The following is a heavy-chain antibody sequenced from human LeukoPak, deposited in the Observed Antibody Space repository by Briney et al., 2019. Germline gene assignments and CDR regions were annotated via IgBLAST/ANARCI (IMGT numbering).Heavy chain of an antibody. CDR3: ARGDRTNYFDY. CDR1: GYTFTSYD. D-gene: IGHD1/OR15-1a*01. V-gene: IGHV1-8*01. J-gene: IGHJ4*02. CDR2: INPNSGNT. Sequence: ASVKVSCKASGYTFTSYDINWVRQATGQGLEWMGWINPNSGNTGYAQKFQGRVIMTRNTSISTAYMELSSLRSEDTAVYYCARGDRTNYFDYWGQGTLVTVSS.